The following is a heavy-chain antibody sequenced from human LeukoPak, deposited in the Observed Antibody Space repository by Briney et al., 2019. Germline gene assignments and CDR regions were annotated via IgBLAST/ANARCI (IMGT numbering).Heavy chain of an antibody. CDR1: GYTFTSYG. CDR3: ARDGDYGDYANDYYYYYGMDV. V-gene: IGHV1-18*01. J-gene: IGHJ6*02. D-gene: IGHD4-17*01. Sequence: GASVKVSCTASGYTFTSYGISWVRQAPGQGPEWMGWISGYNGNTNYAQKLQGRVTMTTDTSTSTAYMELRSLRSDDTAVYYCARDGDYGDYANDYYYYYGMDVWGQGTTVTVSS. CDR2: ISGYNGNT.